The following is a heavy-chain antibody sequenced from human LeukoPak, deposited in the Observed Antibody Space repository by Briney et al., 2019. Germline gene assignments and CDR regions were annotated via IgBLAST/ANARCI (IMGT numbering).Heavy chain of an antibody. CDR2: FHPEDGET. D-gene: IGHD3-10*01. J-gene: IGHJ4*02. Sequence: ASVKVSCKVSGYTLPELSMHWVRQAPGKGLEWMGGFHPEDGETINAQRFQGRISMTEDTSTNTAYMELNSLTSEDTAVHYCARDYYGGHNLYNFDFWGQGTRVIVSS. CDR3: ARDYYGGHNLYNFDF. V-gene: IGHV1-24*01. CDR1: GYTLPELS.